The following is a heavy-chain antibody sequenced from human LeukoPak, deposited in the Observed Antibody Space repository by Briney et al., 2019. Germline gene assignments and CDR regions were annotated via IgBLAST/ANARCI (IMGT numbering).Heavy chain of an antibody. V-gene: IGHV3-21*04. D-gene: IGHD2-21*02. CDR2: ISSSSDYI. J-gene: IGHJ4*02. Sequence: GGSLSLSCADSGFTFRTYRMNWVRQAPGKGLEWLSSISSSSDYIYFADSVKGRFTISRDNAKNSLYLQMNILRADDTAGYYCSRRAGDSIFQMGFDGCGQGRLVTVSS. CDR1: GFTFRTYR. CDR3: SRRAGDSIFQMGFDG.